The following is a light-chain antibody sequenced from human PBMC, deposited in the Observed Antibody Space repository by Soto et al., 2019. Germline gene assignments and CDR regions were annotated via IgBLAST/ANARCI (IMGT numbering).Light chain of an antibody. V-gene: IGLV1-40*01. J-gene: IGLJ3*02. CDR3: QSYDSRLSGWV. CDR2: YNT. CDR1: SSNIGAGYD. Sequence: QSVLTQPPSVSGAPGQRVTISCTGSSSNIGAGYDVHWYQQLPGTAPKLLIHYNTNRPSGVPDRFSASKSGTSASLAITGLQAEDEARYYCQSYDSRLSGWVFGGGTKVTVL.